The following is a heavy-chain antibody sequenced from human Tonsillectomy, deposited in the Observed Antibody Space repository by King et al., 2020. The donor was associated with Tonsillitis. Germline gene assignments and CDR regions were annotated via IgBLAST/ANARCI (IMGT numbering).Heavy chain of an antibody. J-gene: IGHJ3*02. Sequence: VQLVESGGGVVQPGRSLRLSCAASGFIFSTYGMHWVRQAPGKGLEWVAIVSYDGSNKYYADSVKGRFTISRDNSKNMLYLQMNSLRAEDTAVYYCAKCSAEAGTSMPDFAFDIWGQGTMVTVSS. V-gene: IGHV3-30*18. CDR3: AKCSAEAGTSMPDFAFDI. D-gene: IGHD6-19*01. CDR2: VSYDGSNK. CDR1: GFIFSTYG.